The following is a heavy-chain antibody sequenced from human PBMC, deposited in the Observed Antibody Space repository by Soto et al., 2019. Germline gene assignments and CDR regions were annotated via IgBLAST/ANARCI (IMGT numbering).Heavy chain of an antibody. CDR2: ISSSGSTI. J-gene: IGHJ6*03. Sequence: GGSLRLSCAASGFTFSDYYMSWIRQAPGKGLEWVSYISSSGSTIYYADSVKGRFTISRDNAKNSLYLQMNSLRAEDTAVYYCAREDQGYCSGGSCLYYYYYYMDVWGKGTTVTVSS. CDR3: AREDQGYCSGGSCLYYYYYYMDV. D-gene: IGHD2-15*01. CDR1: GFTFSDYY. V-gene: IGHV3-11*01.